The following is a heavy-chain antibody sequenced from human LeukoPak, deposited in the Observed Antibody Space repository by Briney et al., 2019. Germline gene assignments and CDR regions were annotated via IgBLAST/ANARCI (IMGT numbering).Heavy chain of an antibody. CDR3: TRDSGTTGVVKFDP. CDR2: INHSGST. J-gene: IGHJ5*02. Sequence: SETLSLTCAVYGGSFSGYYWSWIRQPPGQGLEWIGEINHSGSTNYNPSLKSRVTISVDTSKNQFSLKLSSVTAADTAVYYCTRDSGTTGVVKFDPWGQGILVTVSS. V-gene: IGHV4-34*01. CDR1: GGSFSGYY. D-gene: IGHD4-23*01.